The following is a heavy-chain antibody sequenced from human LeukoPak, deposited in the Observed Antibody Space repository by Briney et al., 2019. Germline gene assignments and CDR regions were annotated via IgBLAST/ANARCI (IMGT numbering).Heavy chain of an antibody. V-gene: IGHV3-73*01. CDR3: TRWAENDAFDI. Sequence: GGSLTLSCAASGLTFSGSAMHWVRPASRKRREWGGENRSKTNNYATTYAGSAKGRFTISRDESKNTAYLKMTSMKKEDTAVYYCTRWAENDAFDIWGQGTMVTVSS. CDR1: GLTFSGSA. CDR2: NRSKTNNYAT. J-gene: IGHJ3*02.